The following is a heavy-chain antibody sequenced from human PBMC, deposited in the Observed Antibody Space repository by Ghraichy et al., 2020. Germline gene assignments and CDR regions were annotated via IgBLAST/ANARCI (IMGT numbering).Heavy chain of an antibody. Sequence: ASVKVSCKASGYTFTSYGISWVRQAPGQGLEWMGWISAYNGNTNYAQKLQGRVTMTTDTSTSTAYMELRSLRSDDTAVYYCARANWNDQTYYYYYGMDVWGQGTTVTVSS. V-gene: IGHV1-18*01. CDR1: GYTFTSYG. CDR2: ISAYNGNT. D-gene: IGHD1-1*01. CDR3: ARANWNDQTYYYYYGMDV. J-gene: IGHJ6*02.